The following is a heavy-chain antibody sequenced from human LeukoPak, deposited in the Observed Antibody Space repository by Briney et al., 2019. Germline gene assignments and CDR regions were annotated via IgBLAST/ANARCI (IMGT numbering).Heavy chain of an antibody. Sequence: EASVKVSCKASGYTFTRYGISWVRQAPGQGLEWMGWISAYNGNANYVQKLQSRGTMTTDTSTSTAYMELRSLRSDDTAVYSCASVYYDSSTPGDYWGQGTLVTVSS. CDR2: ISAYNGNA. J-gene: IGHJ4*02. CDR3: ASVYYDSSTPGDY. D-gene: IGHD3-22*01. CDR1: GYTFTRYG. V-gene: IGHV1-18*01.